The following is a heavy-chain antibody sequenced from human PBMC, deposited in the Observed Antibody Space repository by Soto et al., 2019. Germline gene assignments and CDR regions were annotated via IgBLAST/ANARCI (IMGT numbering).Heavy chain of an antibody. CDR1: GDSLSRYT. Sequence: FPVKRSWKASGDSLSRYTGSWVRQTPGQGLEWMGRIIPILGIANYAQKFQGRVTITADKSTSTAYMELSSLRSEDTAVYYCARGRVATTKYYSAYWGNGTLVT. J-gene: IGHJ4*01. CDR2: IIPILGIA. D-gene: IGHD5-12*01. V-gene: IGHV1-69*02. CDR3: ARGRVATTKYYSAY.